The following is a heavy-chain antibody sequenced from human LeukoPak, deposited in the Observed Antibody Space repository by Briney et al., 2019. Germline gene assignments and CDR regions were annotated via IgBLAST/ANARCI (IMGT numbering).Heavy chain of an antibody. CDR3: ARYRLRDLGELSATPDY. D-gene: IGHD3-16*02. J-gene: IGHJ4*02. Sequence: PGESLKISCKGSGYSFTDYWIGWVRQMPGKGLEWMGIIYPGDSDTRYSPSFQGQVTISADKSISTAYLQWSSLKASDTAMYYCARYRLRDLGELSATPDYWGQGTLVTVSS. CDR1: GYSFTDYW. CDR2: IYPGDSDT. V-gene: IGHV5-51*01.